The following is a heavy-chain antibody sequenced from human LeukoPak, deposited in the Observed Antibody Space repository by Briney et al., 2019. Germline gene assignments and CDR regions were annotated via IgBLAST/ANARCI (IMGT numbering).Heavy chain of an antibody. CDR1: GCTFSSYA. CDR3: ARDGSGSETVDY. V-gene: IGHV1-69*04. D-gene: IGHD3-10*01. J-gene: IGHJ4*02. CDR2: IIPILGIA. Sequence: GASVKVSCKASGCTFSSYAISWVRQAPGQGLEWMGRIIPILGIANYAQKLQGRVTITADKSTSTAYMELSSLRSEDTAVYYCARDGSGSETVDYWGQGTLVTVSS.